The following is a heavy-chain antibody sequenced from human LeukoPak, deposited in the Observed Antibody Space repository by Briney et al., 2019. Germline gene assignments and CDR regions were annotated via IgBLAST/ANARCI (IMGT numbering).Heavy chain of an antibody. CDR1: GFAFSSYW. CDR2: INSDGGST. J-gene: IGHJ4*02. Sequence: GGSLRLSCTASGFAFSSYWMHWVRQAPGKGLVWVSRINSDGGSTSYADSVKGRFTISRDNTKNTLYLQMNSLRAEDTAVYYCARRIQGMAPYYFDYWGQGTLVTVSS. V-gene: IGHV3-74*01. D-gene: IGHD5-24*01. CDR3: ARRIQGMAPYYFDY.